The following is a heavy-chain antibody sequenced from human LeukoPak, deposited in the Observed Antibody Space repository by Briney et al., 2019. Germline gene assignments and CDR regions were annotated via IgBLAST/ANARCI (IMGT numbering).Heavy chain of an antibody. CDR2: INSDGSDT. Sequence: GGSLRLSCAASGFTFSSYWMHWVRQAPGKGVVWVSRINSDGSDTAYADSVKGRFTISRDNAKNTLYLQMDSLRVEDTAVYYCARDGTRSSWVAYNWFDTWGQGTLVTVSS. D-gene: IGHD6-13*01. CDR3: ARDGTRSSWVAYNWFDT. V-gene: IGHV3-74*01. CDR1: GFTFSSYW. J-gene: IGHJ5*02.